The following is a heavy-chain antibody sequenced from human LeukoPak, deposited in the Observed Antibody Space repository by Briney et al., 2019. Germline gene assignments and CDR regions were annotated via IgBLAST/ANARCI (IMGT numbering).Heavy chain of an antibody. D-gene: IGHD6-19*01. CDR3: ARGPRGRADDAFDI. V-gene: IGHV3-7*01. CDR2: IKSDGSEK. J-gene: IGHJ3*02. Sequence: GGSLRLSCAVSGFTFSSSWMTWVRQAPGKGLEWVANIKSDGSEKYYVDSVKGRFTISRDNAKNSLYLQMNSLRAEDTAVYYCARGPRGRADDAFDIWGQGTMVTVSS. CDR1: GFTFSSSW.